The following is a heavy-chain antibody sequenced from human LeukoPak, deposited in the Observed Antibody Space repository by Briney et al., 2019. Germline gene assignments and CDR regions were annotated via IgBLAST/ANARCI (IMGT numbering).Heavy chain of an antibody. V-gene: IGHV4-59*08. J-gene: IGHJ5*02. CDR1: GGSISNYY. Sequence: PSETLSLTCTVSGGSISNYYWSWIRQPPGKGLECIGYIYYSGSTNYNPSLRSRVTISVDTSKNQFSLKLSSVTAADTAVYYCARRAVAGIYNWFDPWGQGTLVTVSS. CDR2: IYYSGST. D-gene: IGHD6-19*01. CDR3: ARRAVAGIYNWFDP.